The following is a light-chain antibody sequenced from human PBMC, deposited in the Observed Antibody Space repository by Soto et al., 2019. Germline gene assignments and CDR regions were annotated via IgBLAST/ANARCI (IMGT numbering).Light chain of an antibody. CDR3: QQRGNWPLT. Sequence: ETVLTQSPATLSLSPGERATLSCRASQTVNNYLAWYQQRPGQAPRLLIYDASNRATGVPARFSGSGSGTDVTLTISSLEPEDFALYYCQQRGNWPLTFGGGTKVEIK. CDR2: DAS. V-gene: IGKV3-11*01. CDR1: QTVNNY. J-gene: IGKJ4*01.